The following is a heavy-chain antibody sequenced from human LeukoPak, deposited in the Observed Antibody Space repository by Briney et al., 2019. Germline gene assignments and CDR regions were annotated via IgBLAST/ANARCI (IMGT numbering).Heavy chain of an antibody. CDR3: ARSSDCSSASCFRSYFDS. V-gene: IGHV4-39*07. CDR1: GGSISSDIYY. CDR2: IYSGGSP. D-gene: IGHD2-2*01. Sequence: SETLSLTCTVSGGSISSDIYYWGWIHQPPGKGLEWIGSIYSGGSPYYNPSLNSRVTVSVDTSKSQFSLRLSSVTAADTAVYYCARSSDCSSASCFRSYFDSWGQGTLVTVSS. J-gene: IGHJ4*02.